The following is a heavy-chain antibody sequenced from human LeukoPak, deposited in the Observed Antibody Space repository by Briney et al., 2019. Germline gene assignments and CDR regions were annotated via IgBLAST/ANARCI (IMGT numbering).Heavy chain of an antibody. J-gene: IGHJ4*02. D-gene: IGHD3-10*01. CDR3: ARDDTYYHSGSYYI. CDR2: VYSGGGT. Sequence: PGGSLRLSCAASGFTVRSYYMSWVRQAPGKGLEWVSVVYSGGGTYYADSVKGRFTISRDDSKNTLYLQMNGLRAEDTAVYYCARDDTYYHSGSYYIWGQGTLVTVSS. CDR1: GFTVRSYY. V-gene: IGHV3-53*01.